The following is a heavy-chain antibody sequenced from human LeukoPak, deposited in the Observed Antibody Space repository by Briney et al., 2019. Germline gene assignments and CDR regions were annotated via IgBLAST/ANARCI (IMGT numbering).Heavy chain of an antibody. CDR2: FDPESGET. V-gene: IGHV1-24*01. D-gene: IGHD3-22*01. CDR3: ARGRYYYDSSGYKNGDY. Sequence: ASVKVSCKVSGYSLTELSIHWVRQAPGTGLEWMGGFDPESGETIYAEQFEARVTMTEDTSTDTAYMELSSLRSEETAVYYCARGRYYYDSSGYKNGDYWGQGTLVTVSS. CDR1: GYSLTELS. J-gene: IGHJ4*02.